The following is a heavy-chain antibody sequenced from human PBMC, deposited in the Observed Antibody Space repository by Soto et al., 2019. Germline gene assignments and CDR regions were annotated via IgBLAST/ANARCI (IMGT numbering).Heavy chain of an antibody. CDR3: ARDRGYDILTGSLAKISAFDI. CDR1: GGTFSSYA. D-gene: IGHD3-9*01. CDR2: IIPIFGTA. J-gene: IGHJ3*02. Sequence: SVKVSCKASGGTFSSYAISWVRQAPGQGLEWMGGIIPIFGTANYAQKFQGRVTITADESTSTAYMELSSLRSEDTAVYYCARDRGYDILTGSLAKISAFDIWGQGTMVTVSS. V-gene: IGHV1-69*13.